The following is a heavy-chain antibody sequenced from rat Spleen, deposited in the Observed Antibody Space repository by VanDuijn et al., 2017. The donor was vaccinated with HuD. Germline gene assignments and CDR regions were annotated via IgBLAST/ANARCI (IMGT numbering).Heavy chain of an antibody. Sequence: EVQLVQSGGGLVQPGRSMKLSCAASGFTFSNYYMAWVRQAPTKGLEWVASISPSGGSTYHRDSVKGRFTISRDNAKSTLYLQMDSLRSEDTATYYCGDGYTGDYWGQGFMVTVSS. CDR1: GFTFSNYY. J-gene: IGHJ2*01. D-gene: IGHD1-4*01. V-gene: IGHV5-25*01. CDR3: GDGYTGDY. CDR2: ISPSGGST.